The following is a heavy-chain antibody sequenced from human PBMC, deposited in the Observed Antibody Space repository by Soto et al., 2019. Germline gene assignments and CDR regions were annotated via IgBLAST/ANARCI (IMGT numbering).Heavy chain of an antibody. V-gene: IGHV3-30*18. Sequence: GGSLRLSCAASGFTFSSYGMHWVRQAPGKGLEWVAVISYDGSNKYYADSVKGRFTISRDNSKNTLYLQMNSLRAEDTAVYYCAKDYTFGTGLGYYFDYWGQGNLVTVSS. CDR3: AKDYTFGTGLGYYFDY. CDR1: GFTFSSYG. CDR2: ISYDGSNK. D-gene: IGHD3-16*01. J-gene: IGHJ4*02.